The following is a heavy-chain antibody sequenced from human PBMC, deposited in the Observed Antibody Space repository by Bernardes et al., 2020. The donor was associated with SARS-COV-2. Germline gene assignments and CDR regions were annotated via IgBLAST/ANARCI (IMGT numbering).Heavy chain of an antibody. J-gene: IGHJ4*02. Sequence: SKTLYVICTVSGGSISSSSYYWGWLRQPPGKGLEWIGSIYYSGSTYYNPSLKSRVTISVDTSKNQFSLKLSSVTAADTAVYYCARHSLYIWYYYDSSDEERGFDYWGQGTLVTVSS. CDR3: ARHSLYIWYYYDSSDEERGFDY. CDR2: IYYSGST. V-gene: IGHV4-39*01. CDR1: GGSISSSSYY. D-gene: IGHD3-22*01.